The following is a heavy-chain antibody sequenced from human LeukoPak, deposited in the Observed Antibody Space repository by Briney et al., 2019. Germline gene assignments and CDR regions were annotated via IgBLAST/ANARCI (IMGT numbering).Heavy chain of an antibody. CDR2: ISGSGGST. CDR1: GFTVSSNH. V-gene: IGHV3-23*01. CDR3: AKKSGYSYAYYFDY. D-gene: IGHD5-18*01. Sequence: GGSLRLSCAASGFTVSSNHMSWVRQAPGKGLEWVSAISGSGGSTYYADSVKGRFTISRDNSKNTLYLQMNSLRAEDTAVYYCAKKSGYSYAYYFDYWGQGTLVTVSS. J-gene: IGHJ4*02.